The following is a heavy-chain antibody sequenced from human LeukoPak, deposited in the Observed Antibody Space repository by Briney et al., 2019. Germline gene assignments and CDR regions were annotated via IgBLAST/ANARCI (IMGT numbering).Heavy chain of an antibody. CDR2: ISSSSSYI. Sequence: KAGGSLRLSCAASGFTFSRYSMNWVRQAPGKGLEWVSSISSSSSYIYYADSVKGRFTISRDNAKNSLYLQMNSLRAEDTAVYYCARDRRSGYDILTGYYRGAFDIWGQGTMVTVSS. CDR3: ARDRRSGYDILTGYYRGAFDI. V-gene: IGHV3-21*01. CDR1: GFTFSRYS. D-gene: IGHD3-9*01. J-gene: IGHJ3*02.